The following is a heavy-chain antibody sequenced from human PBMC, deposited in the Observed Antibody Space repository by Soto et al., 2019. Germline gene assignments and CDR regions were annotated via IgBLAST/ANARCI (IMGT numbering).Heavy chain of an antibody. D-gene: IGHD4-17*01. CDR3: ARGMTTVTTFDY. V-gene: IGHV4-31*03. Sequence: SGTLSLTCTFSGGSIRSGDFYWSWIRQHPGKGLEWIGYIYYSATTYYNPSLKSRVTISVDTSKNHFSLKLSSVTAADTAVYYCARGMTTVTTFDYWGQGTLVTVSS. CDR2: IYYSATT. CDR1: GGSIRSGDFY. J-gene: IGHJ4*02.